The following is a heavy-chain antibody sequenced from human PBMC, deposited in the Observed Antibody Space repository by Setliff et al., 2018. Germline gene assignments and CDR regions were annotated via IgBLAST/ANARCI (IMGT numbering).Heavy chain of an antibody. CDR2: INAGNGNT. Sequence: ASVKVSCKASGYTFTSYAMHWVRQAPGQRPEWMGWINAGNGNTKYSQKFQHRVTLTTVTSATTAYLAVSGLTSEDTAVYYCARGECNDNGCYRAPDYWGQGTLVTVSS. CDR3: ARGECNDNGCYRAPDY. CDR1: GYTFTSYA. D-gene: IGHD2-15*01. V-gene: IGHV1-3*01. J-gene: IGHJ4*02.